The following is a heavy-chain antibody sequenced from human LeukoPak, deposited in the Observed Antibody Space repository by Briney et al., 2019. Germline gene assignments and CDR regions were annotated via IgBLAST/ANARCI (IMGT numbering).Heavy chain of an antibody. CDR3: ARQRKENWNYEAYFDY. D-gene: IGHD1-7*01. CDR2: IYYSGST. V-gene: IGHV4-61*08. CDR1: GGSISSGGYY. J-gene: IGHJ4*02. Sequence: SETLSLTCTVSGGSISSGGYYWSWIRQHPGKGLEWIGYIYYSGSTNYNPSLKSRVTISVDTSKNQFSLKLSSVTAADTAVYYCARQRKENWNYEAYFDYWGQGTLVTVSS.